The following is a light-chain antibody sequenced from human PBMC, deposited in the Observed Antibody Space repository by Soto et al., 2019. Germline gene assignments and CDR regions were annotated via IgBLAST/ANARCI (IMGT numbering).Light chain of an antibody. V-gene: IGKV3-15*01. Sequence: EIVMTQSPATLSVFPGERATLSCRASQSISNNLAWYQQKPGQAPRLLIYRASTRATGVPARFSGSGSGTDFTLTISSLQSEDFAVYYCQHYNNWPPWTFGQGTKVEIK. CDR2: RAS. J-gene: IGKJ1*01. CDR1: QSISNN. CDR3: QHYNNWPPWT.